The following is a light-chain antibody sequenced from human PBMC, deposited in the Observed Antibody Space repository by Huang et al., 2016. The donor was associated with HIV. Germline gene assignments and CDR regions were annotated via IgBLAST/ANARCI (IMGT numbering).Light chain of an antibody. V-gene: IGKV1-5*03. CDR3: QEYSTYSA. CDR1: QNIGTY. J-gene: IGKJ1*01. CDR2: KAS. Sequence: QMTQSPSTPSASVGARVTITCRASQNIGTYLAWYQHQPGKAPKLLIYKASYLRSGVPSRFSGGGSGTDFTLTITSLQPDDSATYYCQEYSTYSAFGQGTKVEVK.